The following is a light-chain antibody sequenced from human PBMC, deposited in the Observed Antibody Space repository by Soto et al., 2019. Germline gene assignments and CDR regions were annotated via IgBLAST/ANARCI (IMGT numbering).Light chain of an antibody. CDR2: GTS. J-gene: IGKJ4*01. V-gene: IGKV3-20*01. Sequence: EIVLTQSPAALSLSLGERATLSCRASQYLSTSYLAWYQQKPGQAPRLLIYGTSRRATGIPDRFSGSGSGTDFTLTITRLEPEDFAVYYCQQYGSSPRITFGGGTKVEIK. CDR1: QYLSTSY. CDR3: QQYGSSPRIT.